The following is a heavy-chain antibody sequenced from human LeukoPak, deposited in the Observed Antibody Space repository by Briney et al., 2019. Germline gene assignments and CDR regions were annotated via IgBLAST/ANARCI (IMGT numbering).Heavy chain of an antibody. V-gene: IGHV4-39*02. D-gene: IGHD2-15*01. CDR3: ARDLRYCSGGSCYSYGMDV. Sequence: SETLSLTCIVSGGSISSSSYYWGWIRQPPGKGLECIGTIYYTGSAYYNPSLKSRVTISVDTSKNQLSLKLSSVTAADTAVYYCARDLRYCSGGSCYSYGMDVWGQGTTVTVSS. J-gene: IGHJ6*02. CDR2: IYYTGSA. CDR1: GGSISSSSYY.